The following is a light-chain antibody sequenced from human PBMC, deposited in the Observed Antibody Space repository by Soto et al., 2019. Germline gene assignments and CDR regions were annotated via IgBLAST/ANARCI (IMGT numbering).Light chain of an antibody. Sequence: MTQSPSSLSAPVGDRVTITCRASQSISRYLNWYQQKPGKAPKLLIYTASSLQSGVPSRFRGSGSGTDFTLTISSLQPEDFAIYYCQQTYTTPEITFGQGTRLEIK. J-gene: IGKJ5*01. CDR2: TAS. CDR1: QSISRY. V-gene: IGKV1-39*01. CDR3: QQTYTTPEIT.